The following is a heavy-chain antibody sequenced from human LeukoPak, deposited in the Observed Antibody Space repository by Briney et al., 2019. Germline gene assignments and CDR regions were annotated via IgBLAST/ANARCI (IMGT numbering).Heavy chain of an antibody. CDR1: GYTFTGYY. J-gene: IGHJ3*02. V-gene: IGHV1-2*02. D-gene: IGHD3-22*01. CDR2: MNANSGGT. CDR3: ARNYDSSGTDAFDI. Sequence: ASVKVSCKASGYTFTGYYMHWMRQAPGQGLEWMGWMNANSGGTNYAQKFQGRVTMTRDTSISTAYMELSRLRSDDTAVYYCARNYDSSGTDAFDIWGQGTMVTVSS.